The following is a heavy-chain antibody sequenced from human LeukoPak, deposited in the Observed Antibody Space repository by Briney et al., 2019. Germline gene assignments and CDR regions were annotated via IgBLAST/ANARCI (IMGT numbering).Heavy chain of an antibody. D-gene: IGHD5-24*01. J-gene: IGHJ4*02. CDR2: ISWNSSSI. CDR3: AKGIEMATISPSDY. V-gene: IGHV3-9*01. CDR1: GFAFDDYA. Sequence: SLRLSCAASGFAFDDYAMHWVRQAPGKGLEWVSGISWNSSSIGYADSVKGRFTISRDNAKNSLYLQMNSLRAEDTALYYCAKGIEMATISPSDYWGQGTLVTVSS.